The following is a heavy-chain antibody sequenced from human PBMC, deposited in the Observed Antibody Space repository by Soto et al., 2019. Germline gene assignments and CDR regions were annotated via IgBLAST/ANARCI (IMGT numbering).Heavy chain of an antibody. V-gene: IGHV4-31*03. CDR2: IYYSGST. CDR1: GGSISSGGYY. Sequence: QVQLQESGPGLVKPSQTLSLTCTVSGGSISSGGYYWSWIRQHPGKGLEWIGYIYYSGSTYYNPSLKSRVTISVDTSKNQCSLKLSSVTAADTAVYYCAREGYCSSTSCYAGAFDIWGQGTMVTVSS. J-gene: IGHJ3*02. D-gene: IGHD2-2*01. CDR3: AREGYCSSTSCYAGAFDI.